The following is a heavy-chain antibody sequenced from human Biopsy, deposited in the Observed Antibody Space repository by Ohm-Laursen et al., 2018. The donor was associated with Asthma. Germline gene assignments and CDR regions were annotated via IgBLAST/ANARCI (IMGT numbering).Heavy chain of an antibody. CDR1: GVALSGYT. D-gene: IGHD2/OR15-2a*01. V-gene: IGHV1-58*01. J-gene: IGHJ4*01. CDR3: AAGRTSLQGESLI. Sequence: SVKVSCNASGVALSGYTFEWVRQARGLGLEWIAWIVFASGATNYAKNFQDRLTVTRDMSAGSVSMELRGLSSTDTAVYYCAAGRTSLQGESLIWGQGTLVSVSS. CDR2: IVFASGAT.